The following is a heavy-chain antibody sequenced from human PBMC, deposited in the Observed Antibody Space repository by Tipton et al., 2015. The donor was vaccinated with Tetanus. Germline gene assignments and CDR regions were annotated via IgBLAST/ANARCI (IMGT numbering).Heavy chain of an antibody. V-gene: IGHV4-39*01. J-gene: IGHJ4*02. CDR2: IYYSGST. D-gene: IGHD2-21*02. CDR1: GGSISSSSYY. CDR3: ARLPHDCYSDY. Sequence: TLSLTCTVSGGSISSSSYYWGWIRQPPGKGLEWIGSIYYSGSTYYNPSLKSRVTISVDTSKNQFSLKLSSVTAADTAVHYCARLPHDCYSDYWGQGTLVTVSS.